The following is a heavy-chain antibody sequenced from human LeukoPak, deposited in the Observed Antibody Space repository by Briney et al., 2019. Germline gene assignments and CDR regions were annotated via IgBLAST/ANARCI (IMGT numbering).Heavy chain of an antibody. CDR1: GFTFRGYA. CDR3: AQEWLIGGLRGAFMNV. Sequence: GGSLRLSCAASGFTFRGYAMSWIRQAPGKGPEWVSGIIDSGVHTYYADSVKGRFTISRDNSKNTLYLQMNSLRAEDTAIYYCAQEWLIGGLRGAFMNVWGKGTPVTVSS. V-gene: IGHV3-23*01. D-gene: IGHD2-21*01. J-gene: IGHJ6*03. CDR2: IIDSGVHT.